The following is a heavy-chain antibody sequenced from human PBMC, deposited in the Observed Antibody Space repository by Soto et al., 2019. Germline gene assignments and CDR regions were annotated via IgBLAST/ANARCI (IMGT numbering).Heavy chain of an antibody. D-gene: IGHD3-10*01. CDR3: ARDQGRAEVISAFDI. V-gene: IGHV4-59*01. J-gene: IGHJ3*02. Sequence: SETLSLTCTVSGGSISSYYWSWIRQPPGKGLEWIGYIYYSGSTNYNPSLKSRVTISVDTSKNQFSLKLSSVTAADTAVYYCARDQGRAEVISAFDIWGQGTMVTVSS. CDR1: GGSISSYY. CDR2: IYYSGST.